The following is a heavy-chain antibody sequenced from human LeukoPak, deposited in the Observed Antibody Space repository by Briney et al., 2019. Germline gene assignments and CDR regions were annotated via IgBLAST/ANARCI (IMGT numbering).Heavy chain of an antibody. CDR1: GFTFSDYY. V-gene: IGHV3-11*04. J-gene: IGHJ5*02. Sequence: PGGSLRLSCAASGFTFSDYYMSWIRQAPGKGLEWVSYISSSGSTIYYADSVKGRFTISRDNAKNSLYLQMNSLRAEDTAVYYCARSLNYYDSSGPRFRWFDPWGQGTLVTVSS. D-gene: IGHD3-22*01. CDR2: ISSSGSTI. CDR3: ARSLNYYDSSGPRFRWFDP.